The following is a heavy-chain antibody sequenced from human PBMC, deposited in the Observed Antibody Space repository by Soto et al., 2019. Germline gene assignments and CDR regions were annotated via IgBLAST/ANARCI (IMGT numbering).Heavy chain of an antibody. CDR3: ARDLLVFDTSGFHF. J-gene: IGHJ4*01. CDR2: IHHSGTT. CDR1: GDPIGSGDFY. Sequence: QVLLQESGPRLVKASQTLSLDCTVSGDPIGSGDFYWTWIRQTPERGLEWLGNIHHSGTTSYNPSLGSRISISMDTSRTVCSLSLSSVAVADAAMYFCARDLLVFDTSGFHFWGRGILVSV. V-gene: IGHV4-30-4*01. D-gene: IGHD3-9*01.